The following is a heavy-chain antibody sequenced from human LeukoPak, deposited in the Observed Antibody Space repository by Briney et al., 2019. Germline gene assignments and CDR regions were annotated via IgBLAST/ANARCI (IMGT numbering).Heavy chain of an antibody. CDR1: GFTFSDSY. Sequence: GSLRLSCAASGFTFSDSYMTWIRQPPGKGLEWIGEINHSGSTNYNPSLKSRVTISVDTSKNQFSLKLSSVTAADTAVYYCRGGYSYGPRRNYYYYYMDVWGKGTTVTVSS. CDR3: RGGYSYGPRRNYYYYYMDV. D-gene: IGHD5-18*01. CDR2: INHSGST. V-gene: IGHV4-34*08. J-gene: IGHJ6*03.